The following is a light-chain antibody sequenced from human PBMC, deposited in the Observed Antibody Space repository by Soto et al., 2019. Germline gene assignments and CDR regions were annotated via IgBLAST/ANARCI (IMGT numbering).Light chain of an antibody. V-gene: IGKV3-15*01. CDR1: QSVSSN. J-gene: IGKJ1*01. Sequence: EIVMTQSPATLSVSQGERATLSCRASQSVSSNLAWYQQKPGQTPRLLIYGASTRATGIPARVSGSGSGTEFTLTISSLQSEDFAVYYCPQYNNWPPWTFGQGTKVEIK. CDR3: PQYNNWPPWT. CDR2: GAS.